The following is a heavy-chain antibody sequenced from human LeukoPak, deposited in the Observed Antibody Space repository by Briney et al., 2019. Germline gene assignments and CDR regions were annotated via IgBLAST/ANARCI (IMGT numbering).Heavy chain of an antibody. Sequence: GGSLRLSCAASGFTFSSYWMSWVRQAPGKGLEWVANIKQDGSEKYYVDSVKARFTISRDNAKNSLYLQMNSLRAEDTAVYYCVRMGRYGDYDYWGQGTLVTVSS. J-gene: IGHJ4*02. V-gene: IGHV3-7*01. CDR2: IKQDGSEK. CDR1: GFTFSSYW. CDR3: VRMGRYGDYDY. D-gene: IGHD4-17*01.